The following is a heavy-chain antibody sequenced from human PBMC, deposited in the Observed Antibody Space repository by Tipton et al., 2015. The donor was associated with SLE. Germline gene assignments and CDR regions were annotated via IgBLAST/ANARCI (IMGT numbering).Heavy chain of an antibody. CDR1: GGSFSGYY. D-gene: IGHD6-13*01. V-gene: IGHV4-34*01. J-gene: IGHJ4*02. CDR2: INHSETT. Sequence: TLSLTCAVSGGSFSGYYWSWIRQPPGKGLEWIGEINHSETTNYNPSLKSRVTISVDTSKNQFSLKVTSVTAADTAVYYCARRRSITAAADLFDYWGQGTLVTVSS. CDR3: ARRRSITAAADLFDY.